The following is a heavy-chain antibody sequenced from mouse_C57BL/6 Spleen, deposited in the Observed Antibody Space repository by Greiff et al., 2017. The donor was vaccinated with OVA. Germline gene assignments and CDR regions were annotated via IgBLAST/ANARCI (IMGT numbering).Heavy chain of an antibody. CDR2: IDPSDSYT. D-gene: IGHD1-1*01. V-gene: IGHV1-69*01. CDR3: ARLGHYYGSSWFDY. J-gene: IGHJ2*01. CDR1: GYTFTSYW. Sequence: QVQLQQSGAELVMPGASVKLSCKASGYTFTSYWMHWVKQRPGQGLEWIGEIDPSDSYTNYNQKFKGKSTLTVDKSSSTAYMQLSSLTSEDSAVYYCARLGHYYGSSWFDYWGQGTTLTVSS.